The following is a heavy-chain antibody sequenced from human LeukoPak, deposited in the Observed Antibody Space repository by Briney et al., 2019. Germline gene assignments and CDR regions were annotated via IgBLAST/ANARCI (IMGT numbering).Heavy chain of an antibody. J-gene: IGHJ6*02. D-gene: IGHD2-2*02. V-gene: IGHV1-69*04. CDR1: GGTFSSYA. CDR3: ARDMLPRCSSTSCYRRYYYYGMDV. Sequence: SVKVSCKASGGTFSSYAISWVRQAPGQGLEWMGRIIPILGIANYAQKFQGRVTITADKSTSTAYMELSSLRSEDTAVYYCARDMLPRCSSTSCYRRYYYYGMDVWGQGTTVTVSS. CDR2: IIPILGIA.